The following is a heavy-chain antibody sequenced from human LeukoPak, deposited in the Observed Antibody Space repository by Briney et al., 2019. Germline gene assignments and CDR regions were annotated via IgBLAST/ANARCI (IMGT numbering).Heavy chain of an antibody. CDR3: ARSTKGRGSGWYLYFDY. V-gene: IGHV1-2*02. J-gene: IGHJ4*02. D-gene: IGHD6-19*01. CDR1: GYTFTGYY. CDR2: INPNSGGT. Sequence: GASVKVSCKASGYTFTGYYMHWVRQAPGQGLEWMGWINPNSGGTNYAQKLQGRVTMTRDTSISTAYMELSRLRSDDTAVYYCARSTKGRGSGWYLYFDYWGQGTLVTVSS.